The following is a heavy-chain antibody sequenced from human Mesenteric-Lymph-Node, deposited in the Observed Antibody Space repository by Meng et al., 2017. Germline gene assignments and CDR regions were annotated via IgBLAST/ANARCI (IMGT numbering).Heavy chain of an antibody. V-gene: IGHV1-2*02. CDR3: AKAFDGSTLTTSDY. CDR1: GYTFIGYY. Sequence: ASVKVPCKASGYTFIGYYMHWVRQAPGQGLEWMGWINPNSGGTNYAQKFQGRVTITRDTSANTTYMELSSLRSEDTAIYYCAKAFDGSTLTTSDYWGQGTLVTVSS. CDR2: INPNSGGT. D-gene: IGHD4-11*01. J-gene: IGHJ4*02.